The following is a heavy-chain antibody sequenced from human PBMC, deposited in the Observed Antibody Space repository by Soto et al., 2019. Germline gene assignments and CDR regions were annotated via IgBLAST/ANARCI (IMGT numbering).Heavy chain of an antibody. Sequence: EVQLAESGGGLVQPGGSLRLSCAASGLTFSNYWMHWVRQAPGKGLVWVSRINNDGSSTNYADSVKGRFTISRDNAKNTLYLQMNSLRAEDTAVYYWARGRVSAPRSAYGIWGQGTMVTVSS. CDR3: ARGRVSAPRSAYGI. V-gene: IGHV3-74*01. CDR1: GLTFSNYW. J-gene: IGHJ3*02. CDR2: INNDGSST. D-gene: IGHD2-8*01.